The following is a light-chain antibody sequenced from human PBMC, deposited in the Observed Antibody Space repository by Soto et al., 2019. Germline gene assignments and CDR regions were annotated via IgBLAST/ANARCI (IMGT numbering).Light chain of an antibody. V-gene: IGKV1-12*01. CDR2: AAS. Sequence: DIQMTQSPSSVSASVGDRVTIACRASQDISSWLAWYQQKPGKAPQLLIYAASSLQSGVPSRFSGSGSGADFTLTISSMQPEDFATYYCQYGKSFPLTFGGGTKVEIK. J-gene: IGKJ4*01. CDR3: QYGKSFPLT. CDR1: QDISSW.